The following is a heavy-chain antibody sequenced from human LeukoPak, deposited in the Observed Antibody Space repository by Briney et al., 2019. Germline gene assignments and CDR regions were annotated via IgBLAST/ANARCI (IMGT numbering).Heavy chain of an antibody. V-gene: IGHV4-34*01. D-gene: IGHD6-19*01. Sequence: SETLSLTCAVYGGSFSGYYWSWIRQPPGKGLEWIGEINHSGSTNYNPSLKSRVTISVDTSKNQFSLKLSSVTAAGTAVYYCARSAYSSIRNWGQGTLVTVSS. J-gene: IGHJ4*02. CDR1: GGSFSGYY. CDR2: INHSGST. CDR3: ARSAYSSIRN.